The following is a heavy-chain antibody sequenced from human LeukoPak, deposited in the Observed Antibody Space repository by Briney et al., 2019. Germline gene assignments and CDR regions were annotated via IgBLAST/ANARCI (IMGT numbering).Heavy chain of an antibody. Sequence: SETLSLTCTVSGGSISSSSYYWGWIRQPPGKGLEWIGSIYYSGSTYYNPSLKSRVTISVDTSKNQLSLKLSSVTAADTAVYYCARKGWDIAAAGPYFDYWGQGTLVTVSS. J-gene: IGHJ4*02. CDR2: IYYSGST. D-gene: IGHD6-13*01. CDR3: ARKGWDIAAAGPYFDY. V-gene: IGHV4-39*01. CDR1: GGSISSSSYY.